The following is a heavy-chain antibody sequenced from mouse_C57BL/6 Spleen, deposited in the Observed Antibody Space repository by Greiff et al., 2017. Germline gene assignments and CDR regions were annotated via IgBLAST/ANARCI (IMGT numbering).Heavy chain of an antibody. D-gene: IGHD2-5*01. CDR3: NYYSTHYAMDY. CDR2: IDPETGGT. J-gene: IGHJ4*01. V-gene: IGHV1-15*01. Sequence: QVQLQQSGAELVRPGASVTLSCKASGYTFTDYEMHWVKQRPVHGLEWIGAIDPETGGTAYNQKFKGKAILTADKSSSTAYMELRSLTAEDSAVYYCNYYSTHYAMDYWGQGTSVTVSS. CDR1: GYTFTDYE.